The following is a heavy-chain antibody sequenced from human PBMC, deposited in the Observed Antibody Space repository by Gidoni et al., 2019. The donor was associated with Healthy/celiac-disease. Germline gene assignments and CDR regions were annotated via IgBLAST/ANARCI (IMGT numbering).Heavy chain of an antibody. J-gene: IGHJ3*01. CDR2: VNPASGGT. Sequence: QVQLVQSGAEVKKPGASVKVSCKASGYTFTGYYIHWVRQAPGQGLEWVGWVNPASGGTSYEQKFQGRVTMTTDTSTSTAYMELSRLSSDDTAVYYCATPWGRDGYNLPAFDVWGQGTLVTVSS. D-gene: IGHD5-12*01. CDR3: ATPWGRDGYNLPAFDV. CDR1: GYTFTGYY. V-gene: IGHV1-2*02.